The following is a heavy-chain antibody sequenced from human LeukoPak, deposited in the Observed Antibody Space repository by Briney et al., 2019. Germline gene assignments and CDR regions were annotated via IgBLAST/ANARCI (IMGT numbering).Heavy chain of an antibody. CDR1: GFTFSNYW. V-gene: IGHV3-7*01. CDR3: TRLGVGGY. J-gene: IGHJ4*02. CDR2: IKEDGSEK. Sequence: GGSLRLSCAASGFTFSNYWMTWVRQAPGKGLEWVANIKEDGSEKYYVDSVKGRFTISRDNAKDSLFLQMNSLRAEDAAVYFCTRLGVGGYWGQGSLVTVSS. D-gene: IGHD3-16*01.